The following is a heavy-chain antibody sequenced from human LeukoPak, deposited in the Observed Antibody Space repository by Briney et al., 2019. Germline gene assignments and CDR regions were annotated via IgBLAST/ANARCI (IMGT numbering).Heavy chain of an antibody. V-gene: IGHV4-30-4*01. CDR2: IHYSGST. D-gene: IGHD3-16*01. Sequence: SETLSLTCIVSGGSISSGDYYWSWIRQPPGKGLEWIGYIHYSGSTYYNPSLKSRLTILVDTSKNQFSLKLSSVTAADTAVYYCARLRVYYFDYWGQGTLVTVSS. J-gene: IGHJ4*02. CDR1: GGSISSGDYY. CDR3: ARLRVYYFDY.